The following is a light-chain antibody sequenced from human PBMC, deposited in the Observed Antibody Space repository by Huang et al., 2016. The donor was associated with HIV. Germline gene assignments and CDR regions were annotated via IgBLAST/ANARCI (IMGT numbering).Light chain of an antibody. CDR3: QQYYKLYT. J-gene: IGKJ2*01. V-gene: IGKV3-15*01. Sequence: IVMTQSPGTLSVSPGERAPLSCRASQSVGSTLAWYQQKPGQSPRLLIYGASTRATGIPARVSGSGSGTEFTLTISSLQSEDFAVYYCQQYYKLYTFGQGTKLEIK. CDR1: QSVGST. CDR2: GAS.